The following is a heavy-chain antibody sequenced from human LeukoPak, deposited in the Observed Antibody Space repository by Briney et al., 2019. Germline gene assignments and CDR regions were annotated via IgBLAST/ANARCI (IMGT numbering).Heavy chain of an antibody. V-gene: IGHV3-30*02. CDR3: AKDGIISGYDSNHFDY. J-gene: IGHJ4*02. CDR1: GFTFSSYG. CDR2: IRYDGSNK. Sequence: PGGSLRLSCAASGFTFSSYGMHWVRQAPGKGLEWVAFIRYDGSNKYYADSMKGRFTISRDNSKNTLYLQMNSLRAEDTAVYYCAKDGIISGYDSNHFDYWGQGTLVTVSS. D-gene: IGHD5-12*01.